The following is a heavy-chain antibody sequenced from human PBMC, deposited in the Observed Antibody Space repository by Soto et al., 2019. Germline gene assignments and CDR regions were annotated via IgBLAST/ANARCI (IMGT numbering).Heavy chain of an antibody. CDR2: ISYDGSNK. CDR3: AREIEQQLVVPESNWFDP. V-gene: IGHV3-30-3*01. D-gene: IGHD6-13*01. Sequence: GGSLRLSCAASGFTFSSYAMHWVRQAPGKGLEWVAVISYDGSNKYYADSVKGRFTISRDNSKNTLYLQMNSLRAEDTAVYYCAREIEQQLVVPESNWFDPWGQGTLVTAPQ. CDR1: GFTFSSYA. J-gene: IGHJ5*02.